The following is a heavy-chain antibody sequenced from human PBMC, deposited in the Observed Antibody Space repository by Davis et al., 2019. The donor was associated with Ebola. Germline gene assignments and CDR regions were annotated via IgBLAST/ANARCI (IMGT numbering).Heavy chain of an antibody. D-gene: IGHD3-10*01. Sequence: MPSETLSLTCTVSGGSINSHYWSWIRQPPGKGLEWIGYVYHKGHSNYNPSLKSRVTISADTSKNQISLRLSSVTAADTAMYFCARGWFGEFNLGQGTLVTVSS. CDR1: GGSINSHY. J-gene: IGHJ4*02. CDR2: VYHKGHS. V-gene: IGHV4-59*08. CDR3: ARGWFGEFN.